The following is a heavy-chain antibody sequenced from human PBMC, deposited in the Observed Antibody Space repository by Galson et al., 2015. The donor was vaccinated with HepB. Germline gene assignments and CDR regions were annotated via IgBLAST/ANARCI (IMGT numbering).Heavy chain of an antibody. CDR2: IYYSGST. Sequence: SLTCTVSGGSISSGDYYWSWIRQPPGKGLEWIGYIYYSGSTYYNPSLKSRVTISLDTSKNQFSLRLGSVTAADTAVYYCARVKSIVVVIDYWGQGALVTVSS. CDR3: ARVKSIVVVIDY. CDR1: GGSISSGDYY. V-gene: IGHV4-30-4*01. J-gene: IGHJ4*02. D-gene: IGHD2-21*01.